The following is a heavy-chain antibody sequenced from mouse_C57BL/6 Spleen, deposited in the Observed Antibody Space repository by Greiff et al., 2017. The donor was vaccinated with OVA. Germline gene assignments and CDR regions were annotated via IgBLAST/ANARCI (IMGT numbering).Heavy chain of an antibody. CDR3: ARSSYGSGYFDV. D-gene: IGHD1-1*01. J-gene: IGHJ1*03. CDR1: GYAFSSYW. Sequence: QVQLQQSGAELVKPGASVKISCKASGYAFSSYWMNWVKQRPGKGLEWIGQIYPGDGDTNYNGKFKGKATLTADESSSTAYMQLSSLTSEDSAVYFCARSSYGSGYFDVWGTGTTVTVSS. CDR2: IYPGDGDT. V-gene: IGHV1-80*01.